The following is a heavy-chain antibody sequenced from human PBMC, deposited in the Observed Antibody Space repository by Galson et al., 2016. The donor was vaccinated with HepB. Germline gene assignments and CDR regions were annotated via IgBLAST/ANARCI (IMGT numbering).Heavy chain of an antibody. J-gene: IGHJ5*02. V-gene: IGHV4-39*01. Sequence: ETLSLTCTVSGGSISSNSYYWGWIRQPPGKGLEWIGSIYYVGNTYYNPSLKSRVIISIETSNNRVSLKLRSVTAADTAVYYCARHERLLSWFDPWGQGSLVTVSS. CDR3: ARHERLLSWFDP. D-gene: IGHD5-12*01. CDR2: IYYVGNT. CDR1: GGSISSNSYY.